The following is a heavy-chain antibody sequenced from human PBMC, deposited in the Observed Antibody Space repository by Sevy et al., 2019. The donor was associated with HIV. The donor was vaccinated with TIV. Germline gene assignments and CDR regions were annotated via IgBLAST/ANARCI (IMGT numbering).Heavy chain of an antibody. CDR2: ISNSGTTI. J-gene: IGHJ4*02. V-gene: IGHV3-48*03. Sequence: GGSLRLSCAASGFTVSSYEMNWVRQAPGKGLEWVSYISNSGTTISYSDSVRGRFSISRDNARNSLYLQMNSLRAEDTAVYYCARDLPPSATTVAHFDYWGQGTLVTVSS. CDR1: GFTVSSYE. D-gene: IGHD4-17*01. CDR3: ARDLPPSATTVAHFDY.